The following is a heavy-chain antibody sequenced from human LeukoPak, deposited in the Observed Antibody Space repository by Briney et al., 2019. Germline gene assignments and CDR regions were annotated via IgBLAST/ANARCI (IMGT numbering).Heavy chain of an antibody. V-gene: IGHV4-59*08. Sequence: PSETLSLTCTVSGGSISSYYWSWIRQPPGKGLEWIGYMYYSGSTNYNPSLWSRVTISVDTSKNQFSLKLSSVTAADTAVYYCASQERGTMVRGVITRIDYWGQGTLVTVSS. CDR1: GGSISSYY. CDR3: ASQERGTMVRGVITRIDY. CDR2: MYYSGST. J-gene: IGHJ4*02. D-gene: IGHD3-10*01.